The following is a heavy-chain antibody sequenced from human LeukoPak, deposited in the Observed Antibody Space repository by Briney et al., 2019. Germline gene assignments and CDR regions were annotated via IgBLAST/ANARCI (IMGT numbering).Heavy chain of an antibody. V-gene: IGHV4-59*08. CDR3: ARGFYDRSGYSTPFDH. J-gene: IGHJ4*02. CDR2: IYSSGST. CDR1: GGSISSYY. D-gene: IGHD3-22*01. Sequence: PSETLSLTCTVSGGSISSYYWNWLRQPPGKGLEWIGYIYSSGSTNYNPSLESRVTISVDTSKNQFSLRLTSVTAADTAVYYCARGFYDRSGYSTPFDHWGQGTLVTVSP.